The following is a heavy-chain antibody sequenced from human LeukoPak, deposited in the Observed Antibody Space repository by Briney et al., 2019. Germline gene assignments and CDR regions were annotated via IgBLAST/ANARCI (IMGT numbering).Heavy chain of an antibody. CDR2: ISSSSSYI. CDR3: ARDTAMVTDY. V-gene: IGHV3-21*01. Sequence: GGSLRLSCAASGFTFSSYSKNLVRQAPRKGLEGVSSISSSSSYIYYADSVKGRFTIPRDHAKNSLYLQMNSLRAEDTAVYYCARDTAMVTDYWGQGTLVTVSS. J-gene: IGHJ4*02. CDR1: GFTFSSYS. D-gene: IGHD5-18*01.